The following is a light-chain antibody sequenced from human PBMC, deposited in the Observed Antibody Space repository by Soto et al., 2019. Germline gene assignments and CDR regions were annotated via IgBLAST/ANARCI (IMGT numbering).Light chain of an antibody. CDR1: QSVSNKY. V-gene: IGKV3-20*01. CDR2: GAS. CDR3: QQYGGSRLT. J-gene: IGKJ4*01. Sequence: ETVLMQSPGTLYLSPGERATLSCRASQSVSNKYLAWYQQKLGQAPRLLIYGASSRATGIPDRFSGRGSGTDFTLTISSLEPEDFAVYYCQQYGGSRLTFGGGTKVEIK.